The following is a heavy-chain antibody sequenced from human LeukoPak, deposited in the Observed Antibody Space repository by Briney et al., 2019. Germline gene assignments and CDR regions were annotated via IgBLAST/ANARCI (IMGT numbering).Heavy chain of an antibody. CDR3: ARSGAGYCSSTSCYFGIEAAGTDY. D-gene: IGHD2-2*01. J-gene: IGHJ4*02. CDR1: GYTFTGYY. Sequence: ASVKVSCKASGYTFTGYYMHWVRQAPGQGLEWMGWINPNSGGTNYAQKFQGRVTMTRDTSISTAYMELSRLRSDDTAVYYCARSGAGYCSSTSCYFGIEAAGTDYWGQGTLVTVSS. CDR2: INPNSGGT. V-gene: IGHV1-2*02.